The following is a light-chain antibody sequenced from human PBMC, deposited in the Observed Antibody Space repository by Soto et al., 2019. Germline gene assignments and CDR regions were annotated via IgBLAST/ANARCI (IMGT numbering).Light chain of an antibody. V-gene: IGKV1-39*01. CDR2: AAS. CDR3: QQSYSTPWT. CDR1: QSISSY. Sequence: DMQMTQSPSCLSASVGGRVTMTFRASQSISSYLNWYQQKPGKAPKLLIYAASSLQSGVPSRFSGGGSGTDFTLTISSLQPEDFATYYCQQSYSTPWTFGQGTKVDI. J-gene: IGKJ1*01.